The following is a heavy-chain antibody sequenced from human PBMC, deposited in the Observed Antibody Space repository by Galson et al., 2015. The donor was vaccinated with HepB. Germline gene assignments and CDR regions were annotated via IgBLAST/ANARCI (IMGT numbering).Heavy chain of an antibody. Sequence: SVKVSCKASGYTFTSYAMNWVRQAPGQGLEWMGWINTNTGNPTYAQGFTGRFVFSLDTSVSTAYLQISSLKAEDTAVYYCARGADGYNYPVFFFDYWGQGTLVTVSS. D-gene: IGHD5-24*01. V-gene: IGHV7-4-1*02. CDR2: INTNTGNP. CDR1: GYTFTSYA. CDR3: ARGADGYNYPVFFFDY. J-gene: IGHJ4*02.